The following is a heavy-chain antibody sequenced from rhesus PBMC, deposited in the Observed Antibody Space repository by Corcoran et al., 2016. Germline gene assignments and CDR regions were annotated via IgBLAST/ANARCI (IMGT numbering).Heavy chain of an antibody. CDR1: GGSISGYY. CDR3: AKSMVVVITFDY. V-gene: IGHV4-165*01. Sequence: QVQLQESGPGVVKPSETLSLTCTVSGGSISGYYWSWIRQPPGKGLEWIGKIYSSNGNTYYNPSLKSRVTISTDTSKKQFSLKLSSVTAADTAVYYCAKSMVVVITFDYWGQGVLVTVSS. J-gene: IGHJ4*01. CDR2: IYSSNGNT. D-gene: IGHD3-28*01.